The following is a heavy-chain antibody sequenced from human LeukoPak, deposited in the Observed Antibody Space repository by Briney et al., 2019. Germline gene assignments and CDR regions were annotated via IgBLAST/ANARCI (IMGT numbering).Heavy chain of an antibody. Sequence: GGSLRLSCATSGFNFDRYTIHWVRQAPGKGLEWVSLAGWAGGTTFYSDSVRGRFTIPRDSGRKSVYLQMNSLTTDDTAFYFCAKELDTMFFDYWGQGALVTVSS. D-gene: IGHD3-10*02. V-gene: IGHV3-43*01. CDR2: AGWAGGTT. J-gene: IGHJ4*02. CDR3: AKELDTMFFDY. CDR1: GFNFDRYT.